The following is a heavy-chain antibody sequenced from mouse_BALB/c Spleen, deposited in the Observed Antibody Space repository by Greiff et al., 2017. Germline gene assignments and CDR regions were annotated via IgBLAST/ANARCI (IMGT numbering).Heavy chain of an antibody. J-gene: IGHJ2*01. D-gene: IGHD1-1*01. Sequence: VQLQQSGAELVRPGTSVKVSCKASGYSFTSYWMHWVKQRPGQGLEWIGAIYPGNSDTSYNQKFKGKAKLTAVTSASTAYMELSSLTNEDSAVYYCTRNPITTVVGYFDYWGQGTTLTVSS. CDR1: GYSFTSYW. CDR2: IYPGNSDT. V-gene: IGHV1-5*01. CDR3: TRNPITTVVGYFDY.